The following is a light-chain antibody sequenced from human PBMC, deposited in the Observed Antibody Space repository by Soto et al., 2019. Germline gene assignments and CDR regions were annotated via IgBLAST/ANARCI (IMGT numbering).Light chain of an antibody. CDR3: QQYSKWPLT. CDR2: GAS. CDR1: VSVRTD. Sequence: EIVMTQSPDTLSLSPGQRATLSCRASVSVRTDLAWYQQKPGQAPRLLIYGASTRAAGVPVRFSGSGSGSEFTLTIDTLQSEDFAVYYCQQYSKWPLTFGGGTKVEIK. V-gene: IGKV3-15*01. J-gene: IGKJ4*01.